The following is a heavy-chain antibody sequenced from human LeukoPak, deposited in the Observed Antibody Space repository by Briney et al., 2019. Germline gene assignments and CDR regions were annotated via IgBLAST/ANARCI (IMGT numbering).Heavy chain of an antibody. CDR3: AHISTTSGSYWSPGGY. CDR1: GFSLSTTGVG. V-gene: IGHV2-5*02. J-gene: IGHJ4*02. D-gene: IGHD3-10*01. CDR2: IYWDDDK. Sequence: SGHTLVKPTQTLTLTCTFSGFSLSTTGVGVGWIRQPPGKALEWLALIYWDDDKRYSPSLKSRLTITKDTSKNQVVLTMTNMDPVDTATYYCAHISTTSGSYWSPGGYWGQGTLVTVSS.